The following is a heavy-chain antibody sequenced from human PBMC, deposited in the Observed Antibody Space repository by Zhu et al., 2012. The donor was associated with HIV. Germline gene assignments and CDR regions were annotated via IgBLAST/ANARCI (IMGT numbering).Heavy chain of an antibody. CDR3: ARIREDILTGFYYYYMDV. CDR2: MSYSGST. CDR1: GYSISSSNW. J-gene: IGHJ6*03. V-gene: IGHV4-28*01. D-gene: IGHD3-9*01. Sequence: QVQLQESGPGLVKPSDTLSLTCAVSGYSISSSNWWGWIRQPPGKGLEWIAYMSYSGSTYYNVSLKSRVTMSVDTSKNQFSLKLRSVTAVDTAVYYCARIREDILTGFYYYYMDVWGKGTTVTVS.